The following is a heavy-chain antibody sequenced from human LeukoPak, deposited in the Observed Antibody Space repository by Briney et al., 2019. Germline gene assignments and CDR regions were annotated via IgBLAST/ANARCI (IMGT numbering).Heavy chain of an antibody. CDR1: GGSISSNHYY. CDR3: ARGGSGSPNWFDP. Sequence: SETLSLTCIVSGGSISSNHYYWDWIRQPPGKGLEWIGEIYHSGSTNYNPSLKSRVTISVDKSKNQFSLKLSSVTAADTAVYYCARGGSGSPNWFDPWGQGTLVTVSS. J-gene: IGHJ5*02. CDR2: IYHSGST. D-gene: IGHD3-10*01. V-gene: IGHV4-39*07.